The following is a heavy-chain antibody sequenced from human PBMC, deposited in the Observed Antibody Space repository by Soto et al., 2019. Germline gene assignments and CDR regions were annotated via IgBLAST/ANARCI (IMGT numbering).Heavy chain of an antibody. CDR2: ISSSSSTI. J-gene: IGHJ3*02. CDR3: ARGPRTYYYDSSGYGTGAFGI. D-gene: IGHD3-22*01. V-gene: IGHV3-48*02. CDR1: GFTFSSYS. Sequence: PGGSLRLSCAASGFTFSSYSMNWVRQAPGKGLEWVSYISSSSSTIYYADSVKGRFTISRDNAKNSLYLQMNSLRDEDTAVYYCARGPRTYYYDSSGYGTGAFGIWGQGTMVTVS.